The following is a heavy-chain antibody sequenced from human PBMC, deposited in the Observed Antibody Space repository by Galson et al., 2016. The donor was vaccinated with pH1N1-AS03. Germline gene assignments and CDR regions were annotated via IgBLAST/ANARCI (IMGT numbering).Heavy chain of an antibody. CDR2: FGCFGRSE. J-gene: IGHJ5*02. CDR1: GFDFSIYA. CDR3: ARGSGSPRWFDP. V-gene: IGHV3-23*01. D-gene: IGHD3-3*01. Sequence: SLRLSCAASGFDFSIYAMHWFRQAPGEGLEWLSGFGCFGRSEWYDQSVRGRFTVSRDNSKSTMYLQMNSLRGDDTAGYNCARGSGSPRWFDPWGQGTQVTVSS.